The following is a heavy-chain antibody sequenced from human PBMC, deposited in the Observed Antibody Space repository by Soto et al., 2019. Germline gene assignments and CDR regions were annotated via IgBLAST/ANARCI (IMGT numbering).Heavy chain of an antibody. CDR1: AGTFSSYT. Sequence: ASVKVSCKASAGTFSSYTISWVRQAPGQGLEWMGRIIPVLGIANYAQKFQGRVTITADKSTSTAYMELSSLRSEDTAVYYCARGGPAAGIFRSPWGQGTLVTVSS. D-gene: IGHD6-13*01. J-gene: IGHJ5*02. V-gene: IGHV1-69*02. CDR2: IIPVLGIA. CDR3: ARGGPAAGIFRSP.